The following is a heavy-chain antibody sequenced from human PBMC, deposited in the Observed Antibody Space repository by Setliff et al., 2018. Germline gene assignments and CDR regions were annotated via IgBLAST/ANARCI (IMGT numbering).Heavy chain of an antibody. Sequence: ASVKVSCKASGYTFTSYYVHWVRQAPGQGLEWMGMINPSGGSTFYAQNFQGGVTMTRDTSTSTVYMELSSLRSDDTAAYYCARASAKYEGGAFDIWGQGTMVTVSS. CDR3: ARASAKYEGGAFDI. CDR2: INPSGGST. V-gene: IGHV1-46*01. D-gene: IGHD1-26*01. J-gene: IGHJ3*02. CDR1: GYTFTSYY.